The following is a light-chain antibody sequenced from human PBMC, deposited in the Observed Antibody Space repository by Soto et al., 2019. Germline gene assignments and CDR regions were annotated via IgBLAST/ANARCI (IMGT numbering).Light chain of an antibody. J-gene: IGLJ1*01. CDR2: GNN. Sequence: QSVLTQPPSVSAAPGQKVNISCSGSSSNIGKNYVSWYQQLPETAPKLLIYGNNKRPLGIPDRFSGSKSGTSATLGITGLQTGDEADYYCGTWDSSLSAGRGVFGTGTKVTVL. CDR1: SSNIGKNY. CDR3: GTWDSSLSAGRGV. V-gene: IGLV1-51*01.